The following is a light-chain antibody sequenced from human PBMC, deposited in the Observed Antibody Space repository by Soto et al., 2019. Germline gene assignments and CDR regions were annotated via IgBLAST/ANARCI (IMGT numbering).Light chain of an antibody. V-gene: IGLV2-14*01. Sequence: QSALTQPASVSGSPGQSITISCTGTITDVGSSNYVSWYKQHPGKAPKLMIYDVSNRPSGVSNRFSGSKSGNTASLTISGLQAGSGGDYYCSCNQPTGTLLFGGGTKLTVL. CDR3: SCNQPTGTLL. CDR2: DVS. CDR1: ITDVGSSNY. J-gene: IGLJ2*01.